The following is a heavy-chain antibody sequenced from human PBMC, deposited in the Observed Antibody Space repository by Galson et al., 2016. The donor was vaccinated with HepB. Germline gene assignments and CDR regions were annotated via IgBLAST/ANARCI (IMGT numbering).Heavy chain of an antibody. Sequence: SLRLSCAASGFTFSTYSMNWVRQAPGKGLEWASSISSSSNYIYYADSVKGRFTISRGSAKNSLYLQMNSLRADDTAVYYCARDIFSEWELPGDFDYWGQGTLVTVSS. CDR2: ISSSSNYI. CDR3: ARDIFSEWELPGDFDY. CDR1: GFTFSTYS. D-gene: IGHD1-26*01. J-gene: IGHJ4*02. V-gene: IGHV3-21*01.